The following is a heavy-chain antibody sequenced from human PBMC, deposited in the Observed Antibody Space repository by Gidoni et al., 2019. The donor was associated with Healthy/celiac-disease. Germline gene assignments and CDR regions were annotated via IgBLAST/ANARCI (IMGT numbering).Heavy chain of an antibody. CDR2: IYYSGST. Sequence: QVQLQESGPGLVKPSQTLSLTRTVSGGSISSGDYYWCWIRQPPGKGLEWIGYIYYSGSTYYNPSLKSRVTISVDTSKNQFSLKLSSVTAADTAVYYCARDRVVAATPEAFDIWGQGTMVTVSS. CDR3: ARDRVVAATPEAFDI. CDR1: GGSISSGDYY. J-gene: IGHJ3*02. D-gene: IGHD2-15*01. V-gene: IGHV4-30-4*01.